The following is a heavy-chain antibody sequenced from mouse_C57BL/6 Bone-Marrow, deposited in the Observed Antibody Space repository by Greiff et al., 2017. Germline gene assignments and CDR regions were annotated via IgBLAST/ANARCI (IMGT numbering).Heavy chain of an antibody. D-gene: IGHD1-1*01. CDR2: IDPSDSET. CDR1: GYTFTSYW. J-gene: IGHJ2*01. V-gene: IGHV1-52*01. Sequence: VQLQQPGAELVRPGSSVKLSCKASGYTFTSYWMHWVKQRPIQGLEWIGNIDPSDSETHYNQKFKDKATLTVDKSSSTAYMQLSSLTSEDSAVYYCARHYYGSSLYFDYWGQGTTLTVSS. CDR3: ARHYYGSSLYFDY.